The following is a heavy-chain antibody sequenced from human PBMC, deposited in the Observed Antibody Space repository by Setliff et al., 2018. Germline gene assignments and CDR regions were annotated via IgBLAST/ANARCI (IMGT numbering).Heavy chain of an antibody. V-gene: IGHV1-24*01. J-gene: IGHJ4*02. CDR1: GYTLTELS. D-gene: IGHD6-13*01. CDR2: FDPEDGET. CDR3: ATADVIIAAAGNSKYILDY. Sequence: ASVKVSCKVSGYTLTELSMHWVRQAPGKGLEWMGGFDPEDGETIYAQKFQGRVTMTEDTSTDTAYMEPSSLRSEDTAVYYCATADVIIAAAGNSKYILDYWGQGTLVTVSS.